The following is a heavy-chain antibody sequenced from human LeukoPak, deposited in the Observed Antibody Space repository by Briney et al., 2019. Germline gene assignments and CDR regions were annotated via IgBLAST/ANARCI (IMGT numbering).Heavy chain of an antibody. CDR1: GGSIISTTYY. V-gene: IGHV4-39*06. CDR2: IDYSGST. CDR3: ARASGSSWYERRLHAYYYYMDV. D-gene: IGHD6-13*01. J-gene: IGHJ6*03. Sequence: PSETLSLTCTVSGGSIISTTYYWGWIRQPPGEGLEWIGSIDYSGSTYYSPSLKSRVTISVDTSKNQFPLNLSSVTAADTAVYSCARASGSSWYERRLHAYYYYMDVWGKGTTVTVSS.